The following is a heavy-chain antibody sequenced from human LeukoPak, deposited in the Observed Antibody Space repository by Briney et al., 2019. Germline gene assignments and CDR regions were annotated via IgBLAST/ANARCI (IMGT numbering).Heavy chain of an antibody. D-gene: IGHD6-6*01. J-gene: IGHJ6*03. V-gene: IGHV4-39*07. Sequence: SETLSLTCTVSGGSISSSSYYWGWIRQPPGKGLEWIGSIYYSGSTYYNPSLKSRVTISVDTSKNQFSLKLSSVTAADTAVYYCARVVLFAARQYYYYYYMDVWGKGTTVTVSS. CDR2: IYYSGST. CDR1: GGSISSSSYY. CDR3: ARVVLFAARQYYYYYYMDV.